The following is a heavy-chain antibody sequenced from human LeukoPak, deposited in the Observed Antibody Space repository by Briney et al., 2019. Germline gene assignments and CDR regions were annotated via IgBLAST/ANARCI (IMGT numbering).Heavy chain of an antibody. Sequence: PGGSLRLSCAASGFTFSSYSMNWVRQAPGKGLEWVSSISSSSSYIYYADSVKGRFTISRDNAKNSLYLQMNSLRAEDTAVYYCARDTGGYVDQYFQHWGQGTLVTVSS. V-gene: IGHV3-21*01. CDR1: GFTFSSYS. CDR3: ARDTGGYVDQYFQH. D-gene: IGHD5-12*01. CDR2: ISSSSSYI. J-gene: IGHJ1*01.